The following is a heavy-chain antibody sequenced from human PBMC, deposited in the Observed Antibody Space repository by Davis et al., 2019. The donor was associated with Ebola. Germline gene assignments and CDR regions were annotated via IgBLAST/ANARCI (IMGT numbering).Heavy chain of an antibody. V-gene: IGHV3-30*02. D-gene: IGHD4-17*01. CDR2: IRFDGSNK. CDR3: AKDRYGDYPDHAES. CDR1: GFLFNTHG. Sequence: GGSLRFSCEVSGFLFNTHGMHWVRQAPGKGLEWVAFIRFDGSNKYYGDSVRGRFTISRDNSKNRLYLQMNTVRPEDTAVYHCAKDRYGDYPDHAESWGQGTLVTVSS. J-gene: IGHJ5*02.